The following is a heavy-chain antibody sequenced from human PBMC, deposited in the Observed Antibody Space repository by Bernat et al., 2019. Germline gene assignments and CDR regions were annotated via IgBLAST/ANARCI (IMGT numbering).Heavy chain of an antibody. CDR1: GGSFSGYY. V-gene: IGHV4-34*01. Sequence: QVQLQQWGAGLLKPSETLSLTCAVYGGSFSGYYWTWVRQSPGKGLEWIGEINHSGSTNYNPSLKSRVTISVDSSKNQFSLRRSSVTAADTAVYYCARGASSSAFAFDFWGQGTPVTVSS. J-gene: IGHJ4*02. D-gene: IGHD3-10*01. CDR3: ARGASSSAFAFDF. CDR2: INHSGST.